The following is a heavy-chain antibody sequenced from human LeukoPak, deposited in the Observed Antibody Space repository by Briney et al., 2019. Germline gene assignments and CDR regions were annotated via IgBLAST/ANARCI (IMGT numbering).Heavy chain of an antibody. CDR2: IIPIFGTA. J-gene: IGHJ5*02. Sequence: SVKVSCKASGGTFSSYAISWVRQAPGQGLEWMGRIIPIFGTANYAQKFPGRVTITTDESTSTAYMELSSLRSEDTAVYYCARGTYYYDSSGYYYWFDPWGQGTLVTVSS. CDR1: GGTFSSYA. V-gene: IGHV1-69*05. CDR3: ARGTYYYDSSGYYYWFDP. D-gene: IGHD3-22*01.